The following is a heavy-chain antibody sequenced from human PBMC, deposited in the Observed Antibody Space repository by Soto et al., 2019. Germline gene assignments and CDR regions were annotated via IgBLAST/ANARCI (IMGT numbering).Heavy chain of an antibody. CDR2: IYYSGST. Sequence: QVQLQESGPGLVKPSQTLSLTCTVSGGSISSDGSYWSWIRQHPGKGLEWIGYIYYSGSTYYNPSLKSRLTISVDTSKNQISLKLSSVTAADTAVYYCAREASSSRAFDIWGQGTMVTVSS. V-gene: IGHV4-31*03. D-gene: IGHD6-13*01. J-gene: IGHJ3*02. CDR1: GGSISSDGSY. CDR3: AREASSSRAFDI.